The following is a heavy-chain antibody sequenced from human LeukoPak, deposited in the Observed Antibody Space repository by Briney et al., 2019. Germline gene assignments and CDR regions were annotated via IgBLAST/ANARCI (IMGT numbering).Heavy chain of an antibody. CDR1: GYTLPELS. CDR2: FDPEDGDT. CDR3: ATPGAAAALY. J-gene: IGHJ4*02. D-gene: IGHD6-13*01. Sequence: GASVKVSCKVSGYTLPELSLHWVRQDPGTPREWTGGFDPEDGDTIYAQKFQGRVTMTEGTSTDTAYMELSSLRSEDTAVYYCATPGAAAALYWGQGTLVTVSS. V-gene: IGHV1-24*01.